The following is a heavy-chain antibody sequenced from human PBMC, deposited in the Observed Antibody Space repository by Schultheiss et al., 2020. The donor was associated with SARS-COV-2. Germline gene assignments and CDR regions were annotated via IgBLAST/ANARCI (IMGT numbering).Heavy chain of an antibody. CDR1: GYTFTGYY. J-gene: IGHJ5*02. CDR2: INPNSGGT. Sequence: ASVKVSCKASGYTFTGYYMHWVRQAPGQGLEWMGWINPNSGGTNYAQKFQGRVTMTRDTSISTAYMELSRLRTDDTAVYYCARDWGVGAAAGTGLGWFDPWGQGTLVTVSS. D-gene: IGHD6-13*01. V-gene: IGHV1-2*02. CDR3: ARDWGVGAAAGTGLGWFDP.